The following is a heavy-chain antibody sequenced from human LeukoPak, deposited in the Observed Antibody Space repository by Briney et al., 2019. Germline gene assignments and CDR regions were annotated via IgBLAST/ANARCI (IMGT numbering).Heavy chain of an antibody. CDR1: GFTFSGYG. Sequence: GGSLRLSCAASGFTFSGYGMHWVRQAPGKGLDWVAVISYDGNNKYYADSVNGRFTISRDNSKNTLYLKMNSLRAEDTAVYYCAKVLSRYANDAFDIWGQGTMVTVSS. J-gene: IGHJ3*02. CDR3: AKVLSRYANDAFDI. CDR2: ISYDGNNK. D-gene: IGHD2-2*01. V-gene: IGHV3-30*18.